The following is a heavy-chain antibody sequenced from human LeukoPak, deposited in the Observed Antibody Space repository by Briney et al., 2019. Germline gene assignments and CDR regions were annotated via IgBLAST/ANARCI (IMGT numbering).Heavy chain of an antibody. CDR2: ISGSGGST. CDR3: AKDLYCSGGSCYWGWAFDI. CDR1: GFTFSSYA. J-gene: IGHJ3*02. V-gene: IGHV3-23*01. Sequence: GGSLRLSCAASGFTFSSYAMSWVRQAPGKGLEWVSAISGSGGSTYYADSVKGRFAISRDNSKNTLYLQMNSLRAEDTAVYYCAKDLYCSGGSCYWGWAFDIWGQGTMVTVSS. D-gene: IGHD2-15*01.